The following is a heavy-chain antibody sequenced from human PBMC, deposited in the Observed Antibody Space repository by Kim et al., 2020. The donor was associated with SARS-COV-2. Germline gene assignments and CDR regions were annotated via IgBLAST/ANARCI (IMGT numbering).Heavy chain of an antibody. J-gene: IGHJ4*02. V-gene: IGHV3-64D*06. Sequence: GGSLRLSCSASGFTFSSYAMHWVRQAPGKGLEYVSAISSNGGSTYYADSVKGRFTISRDNSKNTLYLQMSSLRAEDTAVYYCVKNPPAAAAPGYFDYWGQGTLVTVSS. CDR3: VKNPPAAAAPGYFDY. D-gene: IGHD6-13*01. CDR1: GFTFSSYA. CDR2: ISSNGGST.